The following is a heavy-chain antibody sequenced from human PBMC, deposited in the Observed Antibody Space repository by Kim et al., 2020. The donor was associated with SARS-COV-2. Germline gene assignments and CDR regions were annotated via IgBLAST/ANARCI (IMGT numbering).Heavy chain of an antibody. Sequence: GGSLRLSCAASGFTFSDYYMSWIRQAPGKGLEWVSYISSSGSTIYYADSVKGRFTISRDNAKNSLYLQMNSLRAEDTAVYYCARWVGSISLGWKKSDSGYALAHEAGDYWGQGTLVTVSS. V-gene: IGHV3-11*01. CDR2: ISSSGSTI. D-gene: IGHD5-12*01. J-gene: IGHJ4*02. CDR1: GFTFSDYY. CDR3: ARWVGSISLGWKKSDSGYALAHEAGDY.